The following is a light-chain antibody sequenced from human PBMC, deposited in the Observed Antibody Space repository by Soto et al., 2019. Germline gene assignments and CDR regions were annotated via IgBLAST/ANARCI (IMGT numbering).Light chain of an antibody. CDR1: QSISSW. V-gene: IGKV1-5*03. CDR2: KAS. CDR3: QQYNSYRT. J-gene: IGKJ1*01. Sequence: DIQMTQSPSTLCASVGDRVTITCRASQSISSWLAWYQQKPGKAPKLLIYKASSLESGVPSRFSGSGSGTEFTLTISSLQPDDFATYYCQQYNSYRTFGQGTKVDIK.